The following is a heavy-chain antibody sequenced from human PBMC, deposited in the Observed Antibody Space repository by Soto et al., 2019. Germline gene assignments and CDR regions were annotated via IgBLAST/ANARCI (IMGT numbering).Heavy chain of an antibody. Sequence: PGGSLRLSCAASGFTFSSYGMHWVRQAPGKGLEWVAVIWYDGSNKYYADSVKGRFTISRDNSKNTLYLQMNSLRAEDTAVYYCARGTSGDYYYYYMDGWGKGTTVTVSS. J-gene: IGHJ6*03. D-gene: IGHD3-10*01. CDR1: GFTFSSYG. CDR2: IWYDGSNK. V-gene: IGHV3-33*01. CDR3: ARGTSGDYYYYYMDG.